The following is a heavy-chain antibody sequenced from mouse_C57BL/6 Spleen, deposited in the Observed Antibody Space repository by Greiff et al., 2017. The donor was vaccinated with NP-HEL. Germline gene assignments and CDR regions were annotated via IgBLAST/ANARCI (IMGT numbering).Heavy chain of an antibody. CDR2: IYPGDGDT. CDR3: ARLGEGYVYFDV. CDR1: GYAFSSSW. Sequence: QVQLQQSGPELVKPGASVKISCKASGYAFSSSWMNWVKQRPGKGLEWIGRIYPGDGDTNYNGKFKGKATLTADKSSSTAYMQLSSLTSEDSAVYFCARLGEGYVYFDVWGTGTTVTVSS. V-gene: IGHV1-82*01. D-gene: IGHD3-1*01. J-gene: IGHJ1*03.